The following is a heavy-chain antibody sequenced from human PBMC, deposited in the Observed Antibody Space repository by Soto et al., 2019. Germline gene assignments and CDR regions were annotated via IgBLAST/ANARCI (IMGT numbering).Heavy chain of an antibody. Sequence: GGSLRLSCTAFGFTFGDYAMSWFRQAPGKGLEWVGFIRSKAYGGTTEYAASVKGRFTISRDDSKSIAYLQMNSLKTEDTAVYYCTVLGAPHYYYGMDVWGQGTTVTVSS. CDR3: TVLGAPHYYYGMDV. J-gene: IGHJ6*02. CDR1: GFTFGDYA. D-gene: IGHD3-16*01. CDR2: IRSKAYGGTT. V-gene: IGHV3-49*03.